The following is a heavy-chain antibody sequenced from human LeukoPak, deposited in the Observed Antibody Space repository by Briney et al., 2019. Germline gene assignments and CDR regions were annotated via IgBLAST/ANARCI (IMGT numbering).Heavy chain of an antibody. V-gene: IGHV4-30-4*01. Sequence: SETLSLTCTVSGGSISSGDYYWSWIRQPPGKGLEWIAYIYYSGITYSNPSLKSRVTTSVDTSKNRFSLKLNSVTAADTAVYYCARRTRLAARPFDYWGQGTLVTVSS. J-gene: IGHJ4*02. CDR1: GGSISSGDYY. CDR2: IYYSGIT. CDR3: ARRTRLAARPFDY. D-gene: IGHD6-6*01.